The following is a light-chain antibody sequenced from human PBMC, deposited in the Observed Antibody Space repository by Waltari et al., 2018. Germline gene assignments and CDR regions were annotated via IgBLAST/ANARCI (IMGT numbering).Light chain of an antibody. J-gene: IGKJ4*01. CDR2: EAS. CDR1: QSISTW. V-gene: IGKV1-5*03. Sequence: DIQMTQSPSTLSASVGDRVTITCRASQSISTWLAWYQQKPGKATKFLIYEASSLQSGVPSRFSGSGSGTEFTLTINNLQPDDFATYYCQQYNTYSLTFGGGTKVEIK. CDR3: QQYNTYSLT.